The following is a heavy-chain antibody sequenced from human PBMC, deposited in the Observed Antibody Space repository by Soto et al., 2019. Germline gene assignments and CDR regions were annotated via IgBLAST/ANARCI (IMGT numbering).Heavy chain of an antibody. CDR2: ISYDGSNK. CDR3: ARVEKGEQWLPGIDYYGMDA. Sequence: QVQLVESGGGVVQPGRSLRLSCAASGFTFSSYAMHWVRQAPGKGLEWVAVISYDGSNKYYADSVKGRFTISRDNSKNTLYLQMNSLRAEDTAVYYCARVEKGEQWLPGIDYYGMDAWGQGTTVTVSS. V-gene: IGHV3-30-3*01. D-gene: IGHD6-19*01. J-gene: IGHJ6*02. CDR1: GFTFSSYA.